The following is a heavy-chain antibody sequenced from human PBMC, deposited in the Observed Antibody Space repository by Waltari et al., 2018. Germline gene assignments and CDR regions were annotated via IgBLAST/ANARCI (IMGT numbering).Heavy chain of an antibody. CDR3: ARTLIEMATITSFDY. V-gene: IGHV1-69*05. J-gene: IGHJ4*02. Sequence: QAQLVQSGAEVKKPGSSVKVSCKASGGTFRSYAISWVRQAPGQGLEWMGGSIPIFGKASDAQKFQGRVTITTDESKSTAYMELSSLRSEDTAVYYCARTLIEMATITSFDYWGQGTLVTVSS. CDR1: GGTFRSYA. CDR2: SIPIFGKA. D-gene: IGHD5-12*01.